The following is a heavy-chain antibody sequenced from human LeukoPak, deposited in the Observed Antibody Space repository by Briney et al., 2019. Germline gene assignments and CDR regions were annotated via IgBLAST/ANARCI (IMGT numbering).Heavy chain of an antibody. CDR3: ARGRGLGELAVASFDS. CDR2: LYSDGRSL. V-gene: IGHV3-74*03. D-gene: IGHD6-19*01. Sequence: GGSLRLSCAGYGFNFTGYWMHWVRQAPGKGLEWISRLYSDGRSLTYADSVMGRFTISRDNAKNMLYLQMNSLRAEDTAVYYCARGRGLGELAVASFDSWGQGILVTVSS. CDR1: GFNFTGYW. J-gene: IGHJ4*02.